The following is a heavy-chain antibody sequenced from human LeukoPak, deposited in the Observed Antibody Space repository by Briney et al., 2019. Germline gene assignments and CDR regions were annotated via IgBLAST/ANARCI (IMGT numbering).Heavy chain of an antibody. J-gene: IGHJ4*02. CDR3: ARGWTHSSGWYGELDY. V-gene: IGHV3-7*01. D-gene: IGHD6-19*01. CDR1: GFTFSSYW. Sequence: GGSLRLSCAASGFTFSSYWMSWVRQAPGKGLEWVANIKQDGSEKYYVDSVKGRFTISRDNAKNSLYLQMNSLRAEDTAVYYCARGWTHSSGWYGELDYWGQGTLVTVSS. CDR2: IKQDGSEK.